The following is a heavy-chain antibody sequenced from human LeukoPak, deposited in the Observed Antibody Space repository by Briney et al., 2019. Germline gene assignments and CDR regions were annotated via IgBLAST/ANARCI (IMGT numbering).Heavy chain of an antibody. CDR2: INHSGST. V-gene: IGHV4-34*01. J-gene: IGHJ4*02. Sequence: PSETLSLTCAVYGGSFSGYYWSWIRQPPGKGLEWIGEINHSGSTNYNPSLKSRVTISVDTSKNQFSLKLSSVTAADTAVYYCARQRPQYYYDSSGYYYWGQGTLVTVSS. D-gene: IGHD3-22*01. CDR1: GGSFSGYY. CDR3: ARQRPQYYYDSSGYYY.